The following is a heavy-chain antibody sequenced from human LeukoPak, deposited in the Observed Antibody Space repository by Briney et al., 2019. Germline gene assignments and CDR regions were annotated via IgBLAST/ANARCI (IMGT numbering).Heavy chain of an antibody. CDR2: IYPGDSDT. D-gene: IGHD6-19*01. CDR1: GYSFTSYW. Sequence: GESLKISCKGSGYSFTSYWIGWVRQMPGKGLEWMGIIYPGDSDTRYSPSFQGQVTISADKSISTAYLQWSSLKASDTAMYYCARTTPGGPVADYYFDYWGQGTLVTVSS. J-gene: IGHJ4*02. CDR3: ARTTPGGPVADYYFDY. V-gene: IGHV5-51*01.